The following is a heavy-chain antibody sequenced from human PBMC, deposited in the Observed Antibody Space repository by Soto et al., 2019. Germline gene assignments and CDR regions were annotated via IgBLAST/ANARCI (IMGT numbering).Heavy chain of an antibody. J-gene: IGHJ6*02. CDR3: ARAARGYSHGYYYYGMDV. CDR2: ISSSSSTI. V-gene: IGHV3-48*01. D-gene: IGHD2-15*01. CDR1: GFTFSSYS. Sequence: EVQLVESGGGLVQPGGSLRLSCAASGFTFSSYSMNWVRQAPGKGLEWVSYISSSSSTIYYADSVKGRFTISRDNAKNSLELQMNSLRAEDTAVYYCARAARGYSHGYYYYGMDVWGRGTTVTVSS.